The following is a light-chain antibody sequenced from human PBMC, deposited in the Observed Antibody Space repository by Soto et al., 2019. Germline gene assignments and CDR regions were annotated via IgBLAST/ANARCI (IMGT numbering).Light chain of an antibody. CDR3: QSYDSSLSGSTV. CDR1: SSNIGADYA. CDR2: GNT. J-gene: IGLJ1*01. V-gene: IGLV1-40*01. Sequence: QAVVTQPPSVSGAPGQTVTISCTGSSSNIGADYAVHWYQQLPGTAPKLLIYGNTNRPSGVPDRFSGSKSGTSASLAITGLQAEDEADYYCQSYDSSLSGSTVFGTGTKVTVL.